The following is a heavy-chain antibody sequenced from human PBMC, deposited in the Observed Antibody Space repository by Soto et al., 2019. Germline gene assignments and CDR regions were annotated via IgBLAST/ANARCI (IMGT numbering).Heavy chain of an antibody. V-gene: IGHV3-23*01. CDR1: GFTFSNFA. D-gene: IGHD6-13*01. J-gene: IGHJ4*02. Sequence: PGGSLRLSCAGSGFTFSNFAMGWVRQAPGKGPEWVSSVSGGGSASFSADSVRGRFSVSRDNSKNTLFLQMNTLRVEDTAVYYCAQTRQAAVCTDFFDLWGQGTQVTVSS. CDR2: VSGGGSAS. CDR3: AQTRQAAVCTDFFDL.